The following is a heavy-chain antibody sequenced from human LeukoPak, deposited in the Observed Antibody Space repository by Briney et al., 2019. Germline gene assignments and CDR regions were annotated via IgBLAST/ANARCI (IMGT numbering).Heavy chain of an antibody. CDR3: ARVLNYYDSSGYYSGTFDY. J-gene: IGHJ4*02. CDR1: GFTFSSYS. Sequence: LAGGFLRLSCAASGFTFSSYSMSWVRQPPGKGQEWVGNIKNDGSEKYYVDSVKGRFTISRDNAKNSLYLQMNSLRAEDTAVYYCARVLNYYDSSGYYSGTFDYWGQGTLVTVSS. CDR2: IKNDGSEK. D-gene: IGHD3-22*01. V-gene: IGHV3-7*01.